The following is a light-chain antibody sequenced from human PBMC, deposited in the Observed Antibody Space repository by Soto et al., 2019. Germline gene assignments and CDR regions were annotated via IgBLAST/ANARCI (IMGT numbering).Light chain of an antibody. V-gene: IGKV1-39*01. CDR1: QSISTY. J-gene: IGKJ5*01. CDR3: QQYGSSSIT. CDR2: AVS. Sequence: DIQMTQSPSSLSASVGDRVTITCRASQSISTYLNWYQHKPGKAPKVLIYAVSSLQSGVPSRFSGSGSGTDFTLTISRLEPEDFAVYYCQQYGSSSITFGQGTRLEIK.